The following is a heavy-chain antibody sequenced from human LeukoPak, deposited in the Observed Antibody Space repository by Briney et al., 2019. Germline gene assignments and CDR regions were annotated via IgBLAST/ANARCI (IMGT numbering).Heavy chain of an antibody. D-gene: IGHD5-18*01. CDR1: GGSISSGGYS. Sequence: SETLSLTCAVSGGSISSGGYSWSWIRQPPGKGLEWIGYIYHSGSTYYNPSLKSRVTISVDRPKNQFSLKLSSVTAADTAVYYCASMSGYTYGPYWGQGTLVTVSS. CDR2: IYHSGST. V-gene: IGHV4-30-2*01. CDR3: ASMSGYTYGPY. J-gene: IGHJ4*02.